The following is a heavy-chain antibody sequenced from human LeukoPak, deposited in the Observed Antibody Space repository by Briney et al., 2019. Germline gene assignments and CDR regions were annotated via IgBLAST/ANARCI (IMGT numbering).Heavy chain of an antibody. D-gene: IGHD3-10*01. J-gene: IGHJ4*02. CDR2: ISGTGSYT. Sequence: GGSLRLSCAASGFTVFDYAMSWVRQAPGKGLEWDSGISGTGSYTYYADSVKGRFTISRDDSKNMLYLQMNSLRAEDTAVYYCAREGVVHGSGSCYPFDYWGQGILVTVSS. CDR3: AREGVVHGSGSCYPFDY. V-gene: IGHV3-23*01. CDR1: GFTVFDYA.